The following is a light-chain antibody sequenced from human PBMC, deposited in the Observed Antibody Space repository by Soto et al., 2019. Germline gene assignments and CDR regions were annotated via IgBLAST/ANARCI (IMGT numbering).Light chain of an antibody. Sequence: EILMTQSPATLSVSPGETATLSCRASQSVSTKLAWYQQKPGQAPRLLINGASTRATGIPARFSGSGSGTDFTLTINSLEPEDFAVYYCQQRNIWPPVTFGQGTRLEIK. J-gene: IGKJ5*01. CDR2: GAS. V-gene: IGKV3-11*01. CDR3: QQRNIWPPVT. CDR1: QSVSTK.